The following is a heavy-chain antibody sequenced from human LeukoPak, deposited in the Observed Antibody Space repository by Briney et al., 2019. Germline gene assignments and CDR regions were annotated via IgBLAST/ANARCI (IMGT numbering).Heavy chain of an antibody. D-gene: IGHD4/OR15-4a*01. CDR2: ISSRSDTI. V-gene: IGHV3-48*02. CDR3: ARGPPPHVTMTWFDP. J-gene: IGHJ5*02. CDR1: GFTFTSYT. Sequence: GGSLRLSCAASGFTFTSYTMNWVRQAPGKGLEWVSYISSRSDTIYFADFGNGRFTISRDNAKNSLYLQMNNLKDEDTAVYYCARGPPPHVTMTWFDPWGQGTLVTVSS.